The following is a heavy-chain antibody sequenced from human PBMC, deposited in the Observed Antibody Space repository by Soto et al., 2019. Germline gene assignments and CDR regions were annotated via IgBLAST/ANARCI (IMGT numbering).Heavy chain of an antibody. CDR1: GFSFSSSAVG. D-gene: IGHD3-10*01. CDR2: IYWDDDK. CDR3: VRRTRVRGFIGAPFNN. V-gene: IGHV2-5*02. Sequence: QITLKESGPTLVKPTQTLTLTCTFSGFSFSSSAVGVAWIRQPPGKALEWLALIYWDDDKRYSPSLKSRLTTPRATSKTQVVLPMPDRAPVDPGTYFCVRRTRVRGFIGAPFNNWGQGTRVPVS. J-gene: IGHJ4*02.